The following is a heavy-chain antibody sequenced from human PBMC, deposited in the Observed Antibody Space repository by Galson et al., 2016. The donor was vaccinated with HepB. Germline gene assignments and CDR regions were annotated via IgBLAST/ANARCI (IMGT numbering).Heavy chain of an antibody. D-gene: IGHD6-19*01. CDR3: AKPFLSSGLYYFDY. CDR1: GFTFSSSA. J-gene: IGHJ4*02. V-gene: IGHV3-48*02. CDR2: ISGGSSTI. Sequence: SLRLSCAASGFTFSSSAMNWVRQAPGKGLEWLSHISGGSSTIYYADSVKGRFTVSRDNAKNSLYLQMNSLRDDDTAVYYCAKPFLSSGLYYFDYWGRESWSPSPQ.